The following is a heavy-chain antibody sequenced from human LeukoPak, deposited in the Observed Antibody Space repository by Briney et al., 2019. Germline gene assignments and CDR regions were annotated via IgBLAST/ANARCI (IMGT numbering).Heavy chain of an antibody. CDR1: GGTFSSYA. D-gene: IGHD6-19*01. CDR2: IIPIFGTA. V-gene: IGHV1-69*13. Sequence: SVKVSCKASGGTFSSYAISWVRQAPGQGLEWMGGIIPIFGTANYAQKFQGRVTITADESTSTAYMELSSLRSEDTAVYYCARDRIGSGWSWGWFDPWGQGTLVTVSP. J-gene: IGHJ5*02. CDR3: ARDRIGSGWSWGWFDP.